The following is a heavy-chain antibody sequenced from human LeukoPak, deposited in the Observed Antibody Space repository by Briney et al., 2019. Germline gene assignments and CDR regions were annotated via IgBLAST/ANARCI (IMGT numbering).Heavy chain of an antibody. V-gene: IGHV3-23*01. J-gene: IGHJ4*02. D-gene: IGHD3-10*01. CDR3: SKNPHYYYGSGSPYYFDY. CDR2: ISGSGGST. CDR1: GFTFSGYA. Sequence: PGGSLRLSCAASGFTFSGYAMNWVRQTPGKGLEWVAAISGSGGSTYYADSVKGRFTISRDNSKNTLYLQMNSLRAEDTAVYYCSKNPHYYYGSGSPYYFDYLGQGTLVTVS.